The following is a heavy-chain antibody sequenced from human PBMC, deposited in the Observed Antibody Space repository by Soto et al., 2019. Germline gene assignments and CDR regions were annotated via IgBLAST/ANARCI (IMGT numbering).Heavy chain of an antibody. CDR2: SGRA. J-gene: IGHJ4*02. CDR1: GASVSSYSDS. CDR3: ARDNWGSLDY. Sequence: QMQLQESGPGLVKPSETLSLTCGVSGASVSSYSDSWSWLRQPPGKGLEWLGCSGRANYNPSLKSRVTISLDTSKNQFSLRLSSVTSADTAIYYCARDNWGSLDYWGQGTLVTVSS. D-gene: IGHD7-27*01. V-gene: IGHV4-61*01.